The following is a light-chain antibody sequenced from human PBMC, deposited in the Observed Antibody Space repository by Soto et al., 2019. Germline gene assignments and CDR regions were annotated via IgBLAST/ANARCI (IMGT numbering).Light chain of an antibody. J-gene: IGLJ1*01. CDR2: HVT. CDR1: SSDIGHYDY. V-gene: IGLV2-14*03. CDR3: CSLTTSHTYV. Sequence: QCALTQPASVCGSPGQSITISCTGTSSDIGHYDYVSWYQQHPGKAPKLMIYHVTYRPSGVSNRYSGSKSGNSASLTISGLQADDEADYYCCSLTTSHTYVFGSGTKLTVI.